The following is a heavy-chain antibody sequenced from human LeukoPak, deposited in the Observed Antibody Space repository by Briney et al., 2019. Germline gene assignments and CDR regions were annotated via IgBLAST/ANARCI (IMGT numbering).Heavy chain of an antibody. CDR1: GNTLTSTF. CDR2: IYPRDGST. V-gene: IGHV1-46*01. J-gene: IGHJ4*02. Sequence: ASVKVPCRPLGNTLTSTFIHWLRRPPGQGLEWMGMIYPRDGSTSYAQKFQGKVTVTRDTSTSTVHMELSGLRSEDTAVYYCARDQEGFDYWGQGTLVTVSS. CDR3: ARDQEGFDY.